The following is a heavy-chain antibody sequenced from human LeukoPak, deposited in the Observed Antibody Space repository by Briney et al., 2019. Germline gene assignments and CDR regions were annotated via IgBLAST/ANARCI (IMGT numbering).Heavy chain of an antibody. Sequence: GGFLRLSCAASGVTLCRYAVNWARQAPGRGLEWVSYISPSGDATVYAESVKGRFTISRDNSKNMVYLHPDSLRAEDSAKYYYVRKVYYYMDVWGNGTTVTVSS. CDR2: ISPSGDAT. CDR1: GVTLCRYA. J-gene: IGHJ6*04. D-gene: IGHD3-10*01. CDR3: VRKVYYYMDV. V-gene: IGHV3-23*01.